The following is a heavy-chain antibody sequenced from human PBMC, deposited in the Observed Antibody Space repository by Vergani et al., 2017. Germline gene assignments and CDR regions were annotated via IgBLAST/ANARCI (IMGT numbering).Heavy chain of an antibody. CDR2: IYYSGST. Sequence: QLQLQESGPGLVKPSATLSLTCSVSGASIRSSNYYWGWIRQPPGKGLEWIASIYYSGSTYYNPSLKSRVTISVDTSKNQFSLKLSSVTAADTAVYFCAREGEYSSSWSFPGFDPWGQGTLVTVSS. J-gene: IGHJ5*02. V-gene: IGHV4-39*02. D-gene: IGHD6-13*01. CDR1: GASIRSSNYY. CDR3: AREGEYSSSWSFPGFDP.